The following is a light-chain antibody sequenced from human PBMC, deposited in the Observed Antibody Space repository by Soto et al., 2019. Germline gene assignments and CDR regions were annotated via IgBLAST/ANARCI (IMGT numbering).Light chain of an antibody. Sequence: VLTQSPATLSLSPGERATLSCMASQSVTTNMAWSKQKPGQAPRLLSYGASTRATGIPARFSGSGSGTDFTLTISSLQSEDFAVYYCQQYNNWPRTFGQGTKVDIK. CDR1: QSVTTN. CDR2: GAS. V-gene: IGKV3-15*01. CDR3: QQYNNWPRT. J-gene: IGKJ1*01.